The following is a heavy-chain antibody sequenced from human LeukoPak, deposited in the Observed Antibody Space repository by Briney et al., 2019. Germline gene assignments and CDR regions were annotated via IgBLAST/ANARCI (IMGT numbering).Heavy chain of an antibody. CDR2: INHSGST. Sequence: SETLSLTCAVYGGSFSDYYWSWIRQPPGKGLEWIGEINHSGSTNYNPSLKSRVTISVDTSKNQFSLTLSSVTAADTAVYYCARLVSRTEPRFDYWGQGTPVTVSS. V-gene: IGHV4-34*01. CDR1: GGSFSDYY. CDR3: ARLVSRTEPRFDY. D-gene: IGHD6-13*01. J-gene: IGHJ4*02.